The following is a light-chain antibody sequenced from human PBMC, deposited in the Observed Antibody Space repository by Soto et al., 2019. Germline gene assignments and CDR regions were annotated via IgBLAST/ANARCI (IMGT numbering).Light chain of an antibody. V-gene: IGKV1-39*01. CDR2: AAS. CDR3: QQSYTLPWT. CDR1: QSINTF. Sequence: DIQMTQSPSSLAASVGDRVTITCRTSQSINTFLNWYQHKPGKAPKVLISAASNLVSGVPSRFSGSGSGTEFALNISSLQPEDFATYFCQQSYTLPWTFGQGTKVEVK. J-gene: IGKJ1*01.